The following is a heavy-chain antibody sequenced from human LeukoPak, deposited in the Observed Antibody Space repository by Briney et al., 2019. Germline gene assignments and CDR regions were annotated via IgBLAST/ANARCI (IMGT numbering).Heavy chain of an antibody. J-gene: IGHJ5*02. Sequence: SETLSLTCTVSGGSISSYYWSWIREPPGRGLEWIGYIYYSGSTNYNPSLKSRVTISVDTSKNQFSLKLSSVTAADTAVYYCARQSSSWYEINWFDPWGQGTLVTVSS. V-gene: IGHV4-59*08. D-gene: IGHD6-13*01. CDR3: ARQSSSWYEINWFDP. CDR2: IYYSGST. CDR1: GGSISSYY.